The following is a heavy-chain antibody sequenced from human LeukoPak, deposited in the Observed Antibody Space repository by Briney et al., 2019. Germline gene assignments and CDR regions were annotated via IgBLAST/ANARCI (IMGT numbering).Heavy chain of an antibody. V-gene: IGHV1-8*02. CDR2: MNPNSGNT. CDR1: GYTFTGYY. D-gene: IGHD6-19*01. J-gene: IGHJ4*02. Sequence: ASVKVSCKASGYTFTGYYMHWVRQAPGQGLEWMGWMNPNSGNTGYAQKFQGRVTMTRNTSISTAYMELSSLRSEDTAVYYCARGLSSIAVAGTDYWGQGTLVTVSS. CDR3: ARGLSSIAVAGTDY.